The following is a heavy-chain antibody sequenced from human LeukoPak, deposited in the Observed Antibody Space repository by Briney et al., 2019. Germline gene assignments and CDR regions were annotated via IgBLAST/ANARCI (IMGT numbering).Heavy chain of an antibody. V-gene: IGHV4-31*03. Sequence: SGTLSLTCTVSGGSISSGGYYWSWIRQHPGKGLEWIGYIYYSGSTYYNPSLKSRVTISVDTSKNQFSLKLSSVTAADTAVYYCARGGNWYSSSSALRRWGQGTLVTVSS. CDR3: ARGGNWYSSSSALRR. CDR1: GGSISSGGYY. J-gene: IGHJ4*02. D-gene: IGHD6-6*01. CDR2: IYYSGST.